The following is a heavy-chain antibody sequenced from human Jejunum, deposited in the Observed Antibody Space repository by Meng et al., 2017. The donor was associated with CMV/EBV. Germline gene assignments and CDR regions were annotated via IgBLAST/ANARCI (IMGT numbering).Heavy chain of an antibody. CDR2: ISFDRSHK. Sequence: YALHCVRQAPGKVREWVAVISFDRSHKYYADSVQGGFTISRDNSNNTLYLEVIILRAEDSAVYYCARDRIDCSRTSCPSGSLTYFDYWGQGTLVTVSS. J-gene: IGHJ4*02. V-gene: IGHV3-30*04. CDR3: ARDRIDCSRTSCPSGSLTYFDY. D-gene: IGHD2-2*01. CDR1: YA.